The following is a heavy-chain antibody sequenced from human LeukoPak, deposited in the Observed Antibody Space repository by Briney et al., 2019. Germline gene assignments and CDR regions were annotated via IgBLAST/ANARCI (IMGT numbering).Heavy chain of an antibody. CDR2: IKQDGSEK. CDR1: GFTFSSYW. D-gene: IGHD6-13*01. CDR3: ARDHPSSSWFFFDY. Sequence: PGGSLRLSCAASGFTFSSYWMSWVRQAPGKGLESVAHIKQDGSEKYYVDSVKGRFTISRDNAKNSLYLQMNSLRAEDTAVYYCARDHPSSSWFFFDYWGQGTLVTVSS. J-gene: IGHJ4*02. V-gene: IGHV3-7*01.